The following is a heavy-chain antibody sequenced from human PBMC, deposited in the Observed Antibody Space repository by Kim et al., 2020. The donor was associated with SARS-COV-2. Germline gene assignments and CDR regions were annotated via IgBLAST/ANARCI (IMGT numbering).Heavy chain of an antibody. J-gene: IGHJ6*02. D-gene: IGHD2-15*01. Sequence: KGRFTISRDDSRNTLYLQMNSLKTEDTAVYYCTTGVGTTYSFTYDYYGMDVWGQGTTVTVSS. CDR3: TTGVGTTYSFTYDYYGMDV. V-gene: IGHV3-15*01.